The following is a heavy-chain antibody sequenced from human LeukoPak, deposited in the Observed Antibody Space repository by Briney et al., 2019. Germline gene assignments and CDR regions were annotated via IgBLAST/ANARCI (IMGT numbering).Heavy chain of an antibody. CDR1: GFTFTSSA. J-gene: IGHJ3*02. V-gene: IGHV1-58*02. D-gene: IGHD1-1*01. CDR3: ARVSGGTGTTRAFDI. CDR2: IVVGSGNT. Sequence: ASVKVSCKASGFTFTSSAMQWVRQARGQRLEWIGWIVVGSGNTNYAQKFQERVTITRDMSTSTAYMELSSLRAEDTAVYYCARVSGGTGTTRAFDIWGQGTMVTVSS.